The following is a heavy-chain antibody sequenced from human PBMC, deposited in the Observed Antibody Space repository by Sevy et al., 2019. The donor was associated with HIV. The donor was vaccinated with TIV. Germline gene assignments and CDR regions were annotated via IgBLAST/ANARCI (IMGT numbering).Heavy chain of an antibody. D-gene: IGHD6-13*01. CDR1: GFTFSSYS. J-gene: IGHJ5*02. CDR2: ISSSSSYI. CDR3: ARATGIAAAGGNWFDP. Sequence: GGSLRLFCAASGFTFSSYSMNWVRQAPGKGLEWVSSISSSSSYIYYADSVKGRFTISRDNAKNSLYLQMNSLRAEDTAVYYCARATGIAAAGGNWFDPWGQGTLVTVSS. V-gene: IGHV3-21*01.